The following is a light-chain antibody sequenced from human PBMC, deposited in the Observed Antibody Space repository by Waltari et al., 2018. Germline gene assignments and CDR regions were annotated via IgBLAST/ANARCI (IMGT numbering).Light chain of an antibody. CDR3: AAWDDSLDGWV. J-gene: IGLJ3*02. CDR1: TSNIGSNT. V-gene: IGLV1-44*01. Sequence: QSVLTQPTSTSATPGQRVTMSCSGSTSNIGSNTVAWYQQFPGTAPKVLIYSNDRRPAGVPDRFSASKAGTSASLAITGLQSEDEADYYCAAWDDSLDGWVFGGGTKLTVL. CDR2: SND.